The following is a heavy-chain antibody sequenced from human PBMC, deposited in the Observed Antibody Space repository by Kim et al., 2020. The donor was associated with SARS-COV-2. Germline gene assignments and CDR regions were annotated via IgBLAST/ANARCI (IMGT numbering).Heavy chain of an antibody. CDR2: T. J-gene: IGHJ6*04. Sequence: TNDHPSIESRVTRSVDKSKNQFSLKQSSVTAADTAVYYCARDGRFLDQDVWGKGTTVTVSS. D-gene: IGHD3-3*01. CDR3: ARDGRFLDQDV. V-gene: IGHV4-4*02.